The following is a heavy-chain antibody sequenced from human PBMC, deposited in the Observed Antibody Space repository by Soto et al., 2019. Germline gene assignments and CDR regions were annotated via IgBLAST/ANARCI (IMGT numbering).Heavy chain of an antibody. V-gene: IGHV4-39*01. D-gene: IGHD5-12*01. Sequence: SETLSLTCTVSGGSISSSSYYWGWIRQPPVKGLEWIGSIYYSGSTYYNPSLKSRVTISVDTSKNQFSLKLSSVTAADTAVYYCARIREYSGYDLVNWFDPWGQGTLVTVSS. CDR1: GGSISSSSYY. CDR2: IYYSGST. J-gene: IGHJ5*02. CDR3: ARIREYSGYDLVNWFDP.